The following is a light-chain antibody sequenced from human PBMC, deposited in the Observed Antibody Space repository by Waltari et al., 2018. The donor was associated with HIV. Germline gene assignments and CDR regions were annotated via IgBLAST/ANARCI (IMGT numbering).Light chain of an antibody. J-gene: IGKJ2*01. V-gene: IGKV3-11*01. CDR2: DAS. CDR1: QSVGSY. CDR3: QQCSNWPPYA. Sequence: EIVLTQSPATLSFSPGDRATLSCRASQSVGSYLACYQQKPGQTPRLLIYDASNRATGIPARFSGSGSGTDFTLTLSSLEPEDFPIYYCQQCSNWPPYAFGQGTKLEI.